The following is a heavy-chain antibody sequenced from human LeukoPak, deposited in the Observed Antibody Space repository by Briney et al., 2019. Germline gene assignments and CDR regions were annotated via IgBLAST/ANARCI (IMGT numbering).Heavy chain of an antibody. CDR3: AKVGSSGYYYALNFDY. V-gene: IGHV3-23*01. CDR2: ISGSGGST. D-gene: IGHD3-22*01. CDR1: GFTFSSYA. J-gene: IGHJ4*02. Sequence: QTGGSLRLSCAASGFTFSSYAMSWVRQAPGKGLEWVSAISGSGGSTYYADSVKGRFTISRDNSKNTLYLQMNSLRAEDTAVYYCAKVGSSGYYYALNFDYWGQGTLVTVSS.